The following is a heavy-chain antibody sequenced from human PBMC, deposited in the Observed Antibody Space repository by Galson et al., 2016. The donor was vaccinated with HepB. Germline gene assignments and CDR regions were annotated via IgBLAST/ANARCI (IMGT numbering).Heavy chain of an antibody. CDR2: IGSRGDDT. V-gene: IGHV3-23*01. Sequence: SLRLSCAGSGFTFSSHPMNWVRQAPGKGLEWVSSIGSRGDDTYYADSVKGRFTVSRDNLKNTLYLQMNSLRVEDTAIYYCARGRTTSCDSAFDIWGQGTMVTVSS. CDR1: GFTFSSHP. J-gene: IGHJ3*02. CDR3: ARGRTTSCDSAFDI. D-gene: IGHD2-2*02.